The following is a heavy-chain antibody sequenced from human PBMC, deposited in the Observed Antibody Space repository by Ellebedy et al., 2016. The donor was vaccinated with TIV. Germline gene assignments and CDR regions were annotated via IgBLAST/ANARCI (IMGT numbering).Heavy chain of an antibody. CDR2: IKQDGSER. D-gene: IGHD6-19*01. Sequence: GGSLRLSCAASGFTFSNYWMTWVRQAPGKGLEWVANIKQDGSERYSFDSVKGRFAISRDNAKNSLYLQMNSLGDEDTAVYYCARDQWLGRAYYFDYWGQGTLVTVSS. J-gene: IGHJ4*02. V-gene: IGHV3-7*01. CDR3: ARDQWLGRAYYFDY. CDR1: GFTFSNYW.